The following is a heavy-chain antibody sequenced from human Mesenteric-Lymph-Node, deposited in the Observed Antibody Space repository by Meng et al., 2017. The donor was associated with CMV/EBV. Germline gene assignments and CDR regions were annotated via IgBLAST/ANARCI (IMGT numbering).Heavy chain of an antibody. D-gene: IGHD3-3*01. J-gene: IGHJ6*02. CDR2: ISWNSGSI. Sequence: GGSLRLSCAASGFTFDDYAMHWVRQAPGKGLEWVSGISWNSGSIGYADSVKGRFTISRDNAKNSLYLQMNSLRAEDTALYYCAKGGNPRFLEWLLYRSEFIYGMDVWGQGTTVTVSS. CDR3: AKGGNPRFLEWLLYRSEFIYGMDV. CDR1: GFTFDDYA. V-gene: IGHV3-9*01.